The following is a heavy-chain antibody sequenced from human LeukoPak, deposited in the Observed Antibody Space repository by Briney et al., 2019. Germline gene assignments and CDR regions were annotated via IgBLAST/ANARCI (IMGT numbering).Heavy chain of an antibody. D-gene: IGHD7-27*01. V-gene: IGHV5-51*01. CDR1: GYSFTTHW. J-gene: IGHJ4*02. CDR2: TYPSDSDT. CDR3: ARRELGILYYFDY. Sequence: GESLKISCKGSGYSFTTHWIGWVRQMPGKGLEWMGITYPSDSDTTYSPSFQGQVTISADKSISTAYLQWSSLKASDTAIYYCARRELGILYYFDYWGQGTLVTVSS.